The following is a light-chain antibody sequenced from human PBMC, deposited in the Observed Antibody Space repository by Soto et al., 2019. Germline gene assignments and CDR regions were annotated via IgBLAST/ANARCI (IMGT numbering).Light chain of an antibody. V-gene: IGLV1-40*01. Sequence: QLVLTQPPSVSGAPGQRVTMSCTGSSSNIGAGYDVHWYQQLPGTAPKLLIYGNTHRPSGVPDRFSGSKSGTSASLAITGIQAEDEGNYYCQSFDSSLSAYVVFGGGTKLTVL. CDR1: SSNIGAGYD. CDR2: GNT. CDR3: QSFDSSLSAYVV. J-gene: IGLJ2*01.